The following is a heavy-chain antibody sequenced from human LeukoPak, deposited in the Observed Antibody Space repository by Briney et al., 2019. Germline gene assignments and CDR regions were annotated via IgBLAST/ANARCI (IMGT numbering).Heavy chain of an antibody. V-gene: IGHV1-69*05. CDR2: IIPIFGTA. Sequence: SVKVSCKASGGTFSSYAISWVRQAPGQGLEWMGGIIPIFGTANYAQKFQGRVTITTDESTSTAYMELSSLRSEDTAVYYCARVGMIPSPGFDYWGQGTLVTVSS. J-gene: IGHJ4*02. CDR1: GGTFSSYA. CDR3: ARVGMIPSPGFDY. D-gene: IGHD3-3*01.